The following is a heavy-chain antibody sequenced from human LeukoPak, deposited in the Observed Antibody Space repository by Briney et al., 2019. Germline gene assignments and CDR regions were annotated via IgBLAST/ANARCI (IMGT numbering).Heavy chain of an antibody. D-gene: IGHD6-13*01. CDR1: GGSISSYY. CDR2: IYSTGST. CDR3: SKGGSSWYNWFDP. V-gene: IGHV4-4*07. Sequence: SETLSLTCTVSGGSISSYYWSWIRQSAGKGLEWIGRIYSTGSTNYNPSLKSRVTMSIDTSKNQFSLNLSSVTAADTAIYYCSKGGSSWYNWFDPWGQGTLVTVS. J-gene: IGHJ5*02.